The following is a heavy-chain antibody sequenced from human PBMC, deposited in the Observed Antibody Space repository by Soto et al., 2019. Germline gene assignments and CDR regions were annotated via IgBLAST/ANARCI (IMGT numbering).Heavy chain of an antibody. J-gene: IGHJ4*02. CDR2: VYYTGTT. D-gene: IGHD3-16*02. Sequence: ETLSLTCTVSGGSIGSYHWSWVRQPPGKGLEWIASVYYTGTTNYNPSLGSRVTISIDAPEHQISLKLTSVTAADTAFYYWARETVVKGILDFWGQGTLVT. CDR3: ARETVVKGILDF. CDR1: GGSIGSYH. V-gene: IGHV4-59*01.